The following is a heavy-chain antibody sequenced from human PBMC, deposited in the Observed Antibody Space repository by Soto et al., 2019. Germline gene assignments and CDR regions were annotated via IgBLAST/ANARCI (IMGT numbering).Heavy chain of an antibody. J-gene: IGHJ4*02. CDR1: GFTFIDHD. Sequence: EVKLLESGGALVQPGGSLRLSCEASGFTFIDHDMSWVRQAPGKGLEWVSSITVGGAQKDYGQSVKGRFTISRDNSNDTLFLKRDSLQVEDTAIYYCTRMPGGGWQRFFDYWGQGTVVTVSS. CDR2: ITVGGAQK. V-gene: IGHV3-23*01. CDR3: TRMPGGGWQRFFDY. D-gene: IGHD5-12*01.